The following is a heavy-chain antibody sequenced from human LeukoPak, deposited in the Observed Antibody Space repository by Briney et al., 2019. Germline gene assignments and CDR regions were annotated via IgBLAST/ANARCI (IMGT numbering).Heavy chain of an antibody. Sequence: GGSLRLSCAASGFTFSSYGMHWVRQAPGKGLEWVAVIWYDGSNKYYADSVKGRFTISRDNSKNTLYLQMNSLRAEDTALYYCAKDWHWSSGCVADWGQGTLVTVSS. V-gene: IGHV3-30*02. CDR1: GFTFSSYG. CDR3: AKDWHWSSGCVAD. J-gene: IGHJ4*02. CDR2: IWYDGSNK. D-gene: IGHD6-19*01.